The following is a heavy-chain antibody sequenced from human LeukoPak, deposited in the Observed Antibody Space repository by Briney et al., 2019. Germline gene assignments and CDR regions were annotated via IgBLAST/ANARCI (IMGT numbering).Heavy chain of an antibody. CDR3: ARGDILTGYDAFDI. D-gene: IGHD3-9*01. CDR1: GFIFSNYN. J-gene: IGHJ3*02. V-gene: IGHV3-48*02. CDR2: ISSESTTI. Sequence: GGSLRLSCAAPGFIFSNYNTNWVRQAPGKGLEWVSYISSESTTIYSADSVKGRFTISRKNAKNSLYLLMNSLREEDTAVFYCARGDILTGYDAFDIWGQGTMVTVSS.